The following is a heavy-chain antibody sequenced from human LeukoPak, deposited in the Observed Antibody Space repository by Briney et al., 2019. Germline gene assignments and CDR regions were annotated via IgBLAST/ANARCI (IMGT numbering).Heavy chain of an antibody. CDR3: AKDRPTVYSSSWLHFLDS. Sequence: GGSLRLSCAASGFTFSTYNMNWVRQAPGKGLEWVSGISGSGGSTYLADSVKGRFTISRDNSKNTLYLEMNSLRADDTAVYYCAKDRPTVYSSSWLHFLDSWGQGTLVTVSS. V-gene: IGHV3-23*01. J-gene: IGHJ4*02. CDR1: GFTFSTYN. D-gene: IGHD6-13*01. CDR2: ISGSGGST.